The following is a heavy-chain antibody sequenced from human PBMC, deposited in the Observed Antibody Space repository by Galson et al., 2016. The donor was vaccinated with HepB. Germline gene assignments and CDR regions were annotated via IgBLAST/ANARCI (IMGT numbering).Heavy chain of an antibody. J-gene: IGHJ6*02. D-gene: IGHD4/OR15-4a*01. CDR2: IYYYGST. Sequence: TLSLTCTVSGGSISSGDYYWSWIRQHPGKGLEWIGYIYYYGSTYYSPSLRSRVTLSVDTSKNQFSLKLISVTAADTAVYYCAREESAGLDYYHAVDVWGQGTTVTVSS. CDR1: GGSISSGDYY. V-gene: IGHV4-31*03. CDR3: AREESAGLDYYHAVDV.